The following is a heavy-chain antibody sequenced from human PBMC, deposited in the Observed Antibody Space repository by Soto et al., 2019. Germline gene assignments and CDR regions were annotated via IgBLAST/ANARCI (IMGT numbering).Heavy chain of an antibody. Sequence: TLSLTCTVSGGSIRSGDYYWSWIRQPPGKGLEWIGYIYYSGSTYYNPSLKSRVTISVDTSKNQFSLKLSSVTAADTAVYYCARTWRAYRYDSELDAWGQGTMGNGSS. V-gene: IGHV4-30-4*01. CDR1: GGSIRSGDYY. J-gene: IGHJ5*02. D-gene: IGHD5-18*01. CDR2: IYYSGST. CDR3: ARTWRAYRYDSELDA.